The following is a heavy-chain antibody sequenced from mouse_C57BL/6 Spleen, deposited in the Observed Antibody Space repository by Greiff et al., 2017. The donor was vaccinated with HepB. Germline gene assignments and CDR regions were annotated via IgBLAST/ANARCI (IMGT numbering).Heavy chain of an antibody. J-gene: IGHJ2*01. CDR2: IYPRSGNT. CDR3: ARLNTTVYFDY. V-gene: IGHV1-81*01. D-gene: IGHD1-1*01. Sequence: VQLQESGAELARPGASVKLSCKASGYTFTSYGISWVKQRTGQGLEWIGEIYPRSGNTYYNEKFKGKATLTADKSSSRAYMELRSLTSEDSAVYFCARLNTTVYFDYWGQGTTLTVSS. CDR1: GYTFTSYG.